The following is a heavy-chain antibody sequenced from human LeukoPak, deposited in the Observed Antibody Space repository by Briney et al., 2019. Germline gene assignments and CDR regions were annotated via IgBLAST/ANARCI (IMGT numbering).Heavy chain of an antibody. CDR2: ISSSGGSA. CDR1: GFTFSTFA. J-gene: IGHJ4*02. V-gene: IGHV3-23*01. Sequence: PGGSLRLSCAASGFTFSTFAMSWVRQAPGKGLEWVSGISSSGGSAYYADSVKGRFTISRDNSKNTLYLQMNSLRAEDTAVYYCAKARVGEAGPSDYWGQGTLVTVSS. D-gene: IGHD6-13*01. CDR3: AKARVGEAGPSDY.